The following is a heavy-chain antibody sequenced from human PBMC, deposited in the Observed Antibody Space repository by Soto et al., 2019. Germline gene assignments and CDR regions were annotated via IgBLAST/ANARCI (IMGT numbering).Heavy chain of an antibody. Sequence: SETLSLTCTVSGGSISSGGYYWSWIRQHPGKGLEWIGYIYYSGSTYYNPSLKSRVTISVDTSKNQFSLKLSSVTAADTAVYYCARGRCSGGSCYRLLTPEYRGQGTLVTVSS. CDR1: GGSISSGGYY. CDR3: ARGRCSGGSCYRLLTPEY. CDR2: IYYSGST. D-gene: IGHD2-15*01. J-gene: IGHJ4*02. V-gene: IGHV4-31*03.